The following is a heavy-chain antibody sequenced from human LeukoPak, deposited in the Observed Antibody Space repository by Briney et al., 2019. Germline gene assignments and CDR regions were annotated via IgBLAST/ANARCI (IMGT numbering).Heavy chain of an antibody. CDR2: IYYSGST. V-gene: IGHV4-59*01. CDR3: ARYGARLRAFDI. Sequence: PSETLSLTCTVSGGSISSYYWSWIRQPPGKGLEWIGYIYYSGSTNYNPSLKSRVTISVDTSKNQFSLKLSSVTAADTAVYYCARYGARLRAFDIWGQGTMVTVSS. D-gene: IGHD6-6*01. CDR1: GGSISSYY. J-gene: IGHJ3*02.